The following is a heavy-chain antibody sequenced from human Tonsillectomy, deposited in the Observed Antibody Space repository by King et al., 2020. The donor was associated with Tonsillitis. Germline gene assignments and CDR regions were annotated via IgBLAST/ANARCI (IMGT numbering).Heavy chain of an antibody. CDR3: AKDSCSGGSCYSDYYGMDV. Sequence: VQLVESGGGVVQPGRSLRLSCAASGFTFSSYGMHWVRQAPGKGLEWVAVISYDGSNKYYADSVKGRFTISRDNSKNTLYLQMNSLRAEDTGVYYCAKDSCSGGSCYSDYYGMDVWGQGTTVTVSS. CDR2: ISYDGSNK. V-gene: IGHV3-30*18. J-gene: IGHJ6*02. CDR1: GFTFSSYG. D-gene: IGHD2-15*01.